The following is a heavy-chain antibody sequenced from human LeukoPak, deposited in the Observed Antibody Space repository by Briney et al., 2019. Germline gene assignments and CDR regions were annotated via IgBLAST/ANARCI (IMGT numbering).Heavy chain of an antibody. J-gene: IGHJ6*03. Sequence: GGSLRPSCAASGFTFSSYEMNWVRQAPGKGLEWVSYISSSGATRYYADSVKGRFTMSRDNAKNSLYLLLNSLKTEDTAVYYCTTAARKSVLLWFGELLYHNQDYYYYMDVWGKGTTVTVSS. CDR3: TTAARKSVLLWFGELLYHNQDYYYYMDV. D-gene: IGHD3-10*01. CDR2: ISSSGATR. CDR1: GFTFSSYE. V-gene: IGHV3-48*03.